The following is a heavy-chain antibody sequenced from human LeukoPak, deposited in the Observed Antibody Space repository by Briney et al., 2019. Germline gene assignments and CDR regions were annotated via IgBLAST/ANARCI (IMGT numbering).Heavy chain of an antibody. CDR3: AKRNSSGYCYFDY. V-gene: IGHV3-23*01. D-gene: IGHD3-22*01. Sequence: GGSLRLSCAASGFTFRNYAMFWVRQAPGKGLEWVSSISATGIRTNYADSVEGRFTISRDNSKNTLYLQMNSLRAEDTAIYDCAKRNSSGYCYFDYWGQGTLVTVSS. J-gene: IGHJ4*02. CDR1: GFTFRNYA. CDR2: ISATGIRT.